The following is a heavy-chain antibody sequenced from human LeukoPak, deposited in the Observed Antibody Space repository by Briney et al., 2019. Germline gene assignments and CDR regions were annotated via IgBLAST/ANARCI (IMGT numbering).Heavy chain of an antibody. CDR1: GFTSSNYG. D-gene: IGHD3-9*01. CDR3: AVDYDILTGYPPAEYFQH. CDR2: IRYDGSNK. Sequence: PGGPLRLSCAASGFTSSNYGIHWSRQAPGKGLEGVAFIRYDGSNKYYADSVKGRFTISRDNSKNTLYLQMNSLRAEDTAVYYCAVDYDILTGYPPAEYFQHWGQGTLVTVSS. J-gene: IGHJ1*01. V-gene: IGHV3-30*02.